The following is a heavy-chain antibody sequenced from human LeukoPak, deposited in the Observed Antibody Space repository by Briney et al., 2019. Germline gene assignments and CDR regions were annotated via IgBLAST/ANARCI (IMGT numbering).Heavy chain of an antibody. V-gene: IGHV4-34*01. CDR2: INHSGST. CDR1: GFTFSDSA. CDR3: ARLGYYYYMDV. Sequence: GSLRLSCAASGFTFSDSAMNWVRQPPGKGLEWIGEINHSGSTNYNPSLKSRVTISVDTSKNQFSLKLSSVTAADTAVYYCARLGYYYYMDVWGKGTTVTVSS. J-gene: IGHJ6*03.